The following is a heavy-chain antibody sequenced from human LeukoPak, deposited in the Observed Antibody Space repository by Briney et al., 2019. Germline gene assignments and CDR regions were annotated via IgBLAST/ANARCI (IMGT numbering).Heavy chain of an antibody. J-gene: IGHJ4*01. CDR2: SDPENGKT. V-gene: IGHV1-24*01. D-gene: IGHD3-16*01. CDR1: GYNFTELS. CDR3: AIDTVYYDPPSY. Sequence: ASVKVSCKVSGYNFTELSMHWVRQSPGKGLEWMGGSDPENGKTVYAQNFQGRVTMTEDTSADTAYMELSSLRSEDTAVYYCAIDTVYYDPPSYWGQGTLVTVSS.